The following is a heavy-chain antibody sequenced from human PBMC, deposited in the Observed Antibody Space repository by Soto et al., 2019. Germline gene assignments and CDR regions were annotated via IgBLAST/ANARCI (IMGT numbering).Heavy chain of an antibody. CDR2: IYYNGRT. CDR3: ARRPKSGSFHYYGVDV. D-gene: IGHD1-26*01. Sequence: ETLSLTCSVSGGSISSSSYFWDWIRQTPGMGLEWIGNIYYNGRTYYNPSLRSRVTISVDTSQNQLSLKLTSVTAADTAVYYCARRPKSGSFHYYGVDVWGQGTTVTVSS. CDR1: GGSISSSSYF. J-gene: IGHJ6*02. V-gene: IGHV4-39*01.